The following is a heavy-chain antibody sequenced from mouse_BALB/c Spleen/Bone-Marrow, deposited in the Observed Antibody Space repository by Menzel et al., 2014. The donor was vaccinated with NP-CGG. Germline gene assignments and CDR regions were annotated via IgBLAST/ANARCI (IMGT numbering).Heavy chain of an antibody. CDR1: GYSFTSYW. V-gene: IGHV1S126*01. CDR2: IDPSDSET. CDR3: ASPSDGNPFAY. J-gene: IGHJ3*01. D-gene: IGHD2-1*01. Sequence: QVQLQQSGPQLVRPGASVKISCKASGYSFTSYWMHWVKQRPGQGLEWIGMIDPSDSETRLNQKFKDKATLTVDKSSSTAYMQLSSPTSGDSAVYYCASPSDGNPFAYWGQGTLVTVSA.